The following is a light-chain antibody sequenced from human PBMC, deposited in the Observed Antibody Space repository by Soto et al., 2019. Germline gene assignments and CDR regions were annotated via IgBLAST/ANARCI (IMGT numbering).Light chain of an antibody. Sequence: QSVLTQPPSVSGAPGQRVTISCTGSSSNIGAGYDVHWYQQLPGTAPKLLIYGNNNRPSGVPDRFSGSKSGTSASLAITGRQAEDDDDYYCQSYDSSLISYVFGTGTKVTVL. CDR1: SSNIGAGYD. CDR2: GNN. CDR3: QSYDSSLISYV. J-gene: IGLJ1*01. V-gene: IGLV1-40*01.